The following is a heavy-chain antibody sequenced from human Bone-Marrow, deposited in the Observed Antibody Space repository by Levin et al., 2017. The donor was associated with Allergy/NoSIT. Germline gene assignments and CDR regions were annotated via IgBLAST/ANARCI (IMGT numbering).Heavy chain of an antibody. J-gene: IGHJ4*02. CDR2: ISESGFSI. V-gene: IGHV3-48*03. CDR3: VGNHYDFWSGQFY. Sequence: GESLKISCEGSGFTFNSYEMNWVRQAPGKGLEWVSYISESGFSIFYADSVKGRFTISRDNARKSLHLQMNSLRAEDTGVYYCVGNHYDFWSGQFYWGQGALVRVSS. D-gene: IGHD3-3*01. CDR1: GFTFNSYE.